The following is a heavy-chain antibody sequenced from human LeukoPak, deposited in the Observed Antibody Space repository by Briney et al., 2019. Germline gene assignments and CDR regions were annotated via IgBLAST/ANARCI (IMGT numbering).Heavy chain of an antibody. J-gene: IGHJ6*02. CDR2: ISGSGGST. CDR3: AKGSFMVRFYGMDV. V-gene: IGHV3-23*01. CDR1: GFTFSSYA. Sequence: GGSLRLSCAASGFTFSSYAMSWVRQAPGKGLEWVSAISGSGGSTYYADSVKGRFTISRDNSKNTLYLQMNSLRAEDTAVYYCAKGSFMVRFYGMDVLGQGTTVTVSS. D-gene: IGHD3-10*01.